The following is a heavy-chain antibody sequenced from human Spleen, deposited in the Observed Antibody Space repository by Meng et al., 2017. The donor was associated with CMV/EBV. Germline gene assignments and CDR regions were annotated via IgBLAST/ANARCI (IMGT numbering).Heavy chain of an antibody. J-gene: IGHJ4*02. D-gene: IGHD5-18*01. CDR2: IIPIVGIA. CDR3: ARGYSYGHRVDY. V-gene: IGHV1-69*10. CDR1: GGTFSSYA. Sequence: HVQVVQSGAEVKKLGSSVKISCKASGGTFSSYAISWVRQAPGQGLEWIGGIIPIVGIANYAQKFQGRVTITADKSASTAYMELSSLRSEDTAVYYCARGYSYGHRVDYWGQGTLVTVSS.